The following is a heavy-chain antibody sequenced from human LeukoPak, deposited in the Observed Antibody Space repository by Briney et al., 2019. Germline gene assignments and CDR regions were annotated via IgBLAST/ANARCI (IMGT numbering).Heavy chain of an antibody. CDR3: AKELNSYGYAFDV. D-gene: IGHD5-18*01. Sequence: SVKVSCKASGFTFTSSAMQWVRQARGQRLEWIGWIVVGSGNTNYAQKFQGRVTMTRDMSTSTVYMELNSLRSEDTAVYYCAKELNSYGYAFDVWGQGTMVTVSS. CDR1: GFTFTSSA. V-gene: IGHV1-58*02. CDR2: IVVGSGNT. J-gene: IGHJ3*01.